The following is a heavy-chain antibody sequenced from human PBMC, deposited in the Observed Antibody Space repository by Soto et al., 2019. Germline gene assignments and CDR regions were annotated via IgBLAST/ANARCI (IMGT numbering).Heavy chain of an antibody. CDR1: GYTFTRYD. D-gene: IGHD4-17*01. Sequence: QVQLVQSGAEVKKPGASVKVSCKSSGYTFTRYDTNWVRQATGQGLEWRGWMNPNSGNTGYAQKFQGRVTMTRNTSISTAYMELSSLRSEDTAVYYCARSNNDYGDRHWGQGPLVTVSS. J-gene: IGHJ4*02. V-gene: IGHV1-8*01. CDR2: MNPNSGNT. CDR3: ARSNNDYGDRH.